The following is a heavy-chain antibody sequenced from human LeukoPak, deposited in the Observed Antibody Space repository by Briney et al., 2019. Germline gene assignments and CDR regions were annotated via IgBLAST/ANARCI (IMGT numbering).Heavy chain of an antibody. CDR1: GFTFSSYE. V-gene: IGHV3-48*01. Sequence: PGGSLRLSCAASGFTFSSYEMNWVRQAPGKGLEWVSYISSSSSTIYYADSVKGRFTISRDNAKNSLYLQMNSLRAEDTAVYYCATLYDLDYWGQGTLVTVSS. D-gene: IGHD2-8*01. CDR2: ISSSSSTI. J-gene: IGHJ4*02. CDR3: ATLYDLDY.